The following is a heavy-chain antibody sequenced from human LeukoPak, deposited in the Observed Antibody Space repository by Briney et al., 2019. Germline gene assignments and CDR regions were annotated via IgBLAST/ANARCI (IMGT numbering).Heavy chain of an antibody. J-gene: IGHJ4*02. D-gene: IGHD5-12*01. CDR1: GFTFSSYA. CDR2: ISSNGGST. V-gene: IGHV3-64*01. Sequence: GGSLRLSCAASGFTFSSYAMHWVRQAPGKGLEYVSAISSNGGSTYYANSVKGRSTISRDNSKNTLYLQMGSLRAEDMAVYYCARVGGYSGYDLDYWGQGTLVTVSS. CDR3: ARVGGYSGYDLDY.